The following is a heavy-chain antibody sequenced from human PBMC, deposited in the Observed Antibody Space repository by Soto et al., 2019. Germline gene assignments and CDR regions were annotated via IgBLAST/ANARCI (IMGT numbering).Heavy chain of an antibody. CDR3: ARRGCGGDCFPYYYYYYGMDV. CDR2: IKQDGSEK. D-gene: IGHD2-21*02. CDR1: GFTFSSYW. V-gene: IGHV3-7*01. Sequence: LRLSCAASGFTFSSYWMSWVRQAPGKGLEWVANIKQDGSEKYYVDSVKGRFTISRDNAKNSLYLQMNSLRAEDTAVYYCARRGCGGDCFPYYYYYYGMDVWGQGTTVTV. J-gene: IGHJ6*02.